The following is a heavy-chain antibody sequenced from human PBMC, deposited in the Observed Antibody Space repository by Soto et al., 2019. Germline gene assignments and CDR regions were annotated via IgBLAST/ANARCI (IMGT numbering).Heavy chain of an antibody. V-gene: IGHV3-7*02. Sequence: HPGGSLRLSCAASGFTFSNYWMSWVRQAPGKGLEWVANIKEAGSEKYYVDSVKGRFTISRDNAKNSLYLQMNSLRAEDTAVYYCAITMVWGPISDYYYGIDVWGQGTTVTVSS. CDR2: IKEAGSEK. CDR3: AITMVWGPISDYYYGIDV. CDR1: GFTFSNYW. D-gene: IGHD3-10*01. J-gene: IGHJ6*02.